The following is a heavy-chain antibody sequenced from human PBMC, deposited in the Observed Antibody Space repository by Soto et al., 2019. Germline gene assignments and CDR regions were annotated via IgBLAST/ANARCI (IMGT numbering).Heavy chain of an antibody. Sequence: GSLRLSCVASGFTFSRYVMSWVRQAPGKGLEWVSVIYSGGSTYYADSVKGRFTISRDNSKNTLYLQMNSLRAEDTAVYYCARASSYYGWFDPWGKGTLVTVS. J-gene: IGHJ5*02. CDR2: IYSGGST. CDR3: ARASSYYGWFDP. CDR1: GFTFSRYV. D-gene: IGHD1-26*01. V-gene: IGHV3-66*01.